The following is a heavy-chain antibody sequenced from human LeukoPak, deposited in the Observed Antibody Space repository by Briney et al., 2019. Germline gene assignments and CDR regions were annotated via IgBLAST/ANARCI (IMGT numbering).Heavy chain of an antibody. CDR2: ISAYNGGT. V-gene: IGHV1-18*01. J-gene: IGHJ6*03. CDR3: ARVYSRSSYYYYYYMDV. Sequence: ASVKVSCKASGYTFTSYGISWVRQAPGQGLEWMGWISAYNGGTNYAQKLQGRVTMTTDTSTSTAYMELRSLRSDDTAVYYCARVYSRSSYYYYYYMDVWGKGTTVTVSS. D-gene: IGHD6-6*01. CDR1: GYTFTSYG.